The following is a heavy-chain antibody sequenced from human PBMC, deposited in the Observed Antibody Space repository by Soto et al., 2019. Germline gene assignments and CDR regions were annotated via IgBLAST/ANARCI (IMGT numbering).Heavy chain of an antibody. V-gene: IGHV1-18*01. D-gene: IGHD4-17*01. CDR2: ISAYNGNT. J-gene: IGHJ5*02. Sequence: GGSVKVSCKASGYTFTSYGISWVRQAPGQGLEWMGWISAYNGNTNYAQKLQGRVTMTTDTSTSTAYMELRSLRSDDTAVYYCARVVTTRRFDWFDPWGQGTLVTVSS. CDR3: ARVVTTRRFDWFDP. CDR1: GYTFTSYG.